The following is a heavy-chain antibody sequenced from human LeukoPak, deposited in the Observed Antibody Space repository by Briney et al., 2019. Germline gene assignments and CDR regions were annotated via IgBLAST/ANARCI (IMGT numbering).Heavy chain of an antibody. J-gene: IGHJ3*02. Sequence: GGSLRLSCAASGFTFSPYWMHWVRQAPGKGLVWVSHMNSDGSLTHYADPVKGRFTISRDNAKNTLYLQMNSLRAEDTAVYYCARDRGSPDAFDIWGQGTMVTVSS. CDR3: ARDRGSPDAFDI. D-gene: IGHD1-26*01. V-gene: IGHV3-74*01. CDR1: GFTFSPYW. CDR2: MNSDGSLT.